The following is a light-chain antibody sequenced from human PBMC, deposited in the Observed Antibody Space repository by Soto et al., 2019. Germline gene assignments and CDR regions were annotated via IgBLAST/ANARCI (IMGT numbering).Light chain of an antibody. CDR3: QQSYTAPYT. J-gene: IGKJ3*01. Sequence: DIQMTQSPSSLSASVGDAVSLTCRASRSISNYLNWYQQKPGRAPKLLISGASSLQRGVPSRFSGSGSGTTFTLTSLQPDDFAIYFCQQSYTAPYTFGPGTKVDIK. CDR2: GAS. CDR1: RSISNY. V-gene: IGKV1-39*01.